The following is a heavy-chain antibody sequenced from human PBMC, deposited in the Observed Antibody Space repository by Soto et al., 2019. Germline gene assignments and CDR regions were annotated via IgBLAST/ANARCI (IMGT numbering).Heavy chain of an antibody. CDR3: ALWGFRDGNNSKYNYSGMDV. Sequence: VQLVQSGAEVKKPGSSVKLSCKASGGTFNRYTISWVRQAPGQGLEWMGGIIPIFGTANYAQKFQGRVAIIADESTSAAYMELIILRSEDTAVYYCALWGFRDGNNSKYNYSGMDVWGQGTTVTVSS. D-gene: IGHD1-1*01. V-gene: IGHV1-69*01. CDR2: IIPIFGTA. CDR1: GGTFNRYT. J-gene: IGHJ6*02.